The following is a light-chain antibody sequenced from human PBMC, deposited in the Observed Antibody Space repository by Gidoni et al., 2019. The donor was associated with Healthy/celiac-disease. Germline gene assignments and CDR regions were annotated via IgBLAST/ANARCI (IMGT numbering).Light chain of an antibody. Sequence: QSALTQPASVSGSPGQSITISCTGTSSDVGGYNYVSWYQQHPGKAPKLMIYDVSNRPSGVSNRFSGSKSGNTVSLTISGLQAEDEADYYCSSYTSSSTVYVFGTGTKVTVL. V-gene: IGLV2-14*03. CDR3: SSYTSSSTVYV. J-gene: IGLJ1*01. CDR2: DVS. CDR1: SSDVGGYNY.